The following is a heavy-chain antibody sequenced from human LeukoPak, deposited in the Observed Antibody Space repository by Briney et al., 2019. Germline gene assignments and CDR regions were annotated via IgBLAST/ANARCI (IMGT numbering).Heavy chain of an antibody. CDR2: ISGSGGST. Sequence: PGGSLRLSCAASGFTFTSYDMSWVRQAPEKGLEWVSAISGSGGSTYHADSVKGRFTISRDNSKNTVYLQMNSLRAEDTALYYCAKDLSGFGELSNYYFDYWGQGALVTVSS. CDR1: GFTFTSYD. J-gene: IGHJ4*02. V-gene: IGHV3-23*01. D-gene: IGHD3-10*01. CDR3: AKDLSGFGELSNYYFDY.